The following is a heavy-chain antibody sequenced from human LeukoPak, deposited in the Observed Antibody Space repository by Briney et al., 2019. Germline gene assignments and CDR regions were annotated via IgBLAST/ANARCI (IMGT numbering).Heavy chain of an antibody. V-gene: IGHV1-2*02. CDR1: GYTFTEYS. Sequence: GASVKVSCKASGYTFTEYSIHWVRQAPGQGLEWMGWINPNSGVTNYAQKFQGRVTVTRDTSISTAYMELSRLRSDDTAVYYCAREGYYYGSGTYYKGGDYWGQGTLVTVSS. J-gene: IGHJ4*02. D-gene: IGHD3-10*01. CDR3: AREGYYYGSGTYYKGGDY. CDR2: INPNSGVT.